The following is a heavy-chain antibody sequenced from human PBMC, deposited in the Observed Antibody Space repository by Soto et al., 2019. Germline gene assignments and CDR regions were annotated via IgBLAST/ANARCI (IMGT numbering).Heavy chain of an antibody. J-gene: IGHJ4*02. V-gene: IGHV3-23*01. CDR3: ATYYHDSNGYLGY. CDR2: IRGRT. CDR1: GFSFSYYA. Sequence: EVQLLESGGDLVQPGGSLRLSCAASGFSFSYYAMSWVRQAPGTGLEWVSAIRGRTYYADYVKDRFTISRDNAKNTRYLQMNTLRTEDTDVYYCATYYHDSNGYLGYWGQGTLVTVSS. D-gene: IGHD3-22*01.